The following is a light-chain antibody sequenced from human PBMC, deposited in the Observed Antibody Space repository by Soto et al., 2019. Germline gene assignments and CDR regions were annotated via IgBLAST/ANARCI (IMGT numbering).Light chain of an antibody. CDR1: QILLHSNGYTY. V-gene: IGKV2-28*01. Sequence: DIVMTQSPLSLPVTPGEPASISCRSSQILLHSNGYTYLYWYLQKPGQSPQLLIYLGSNRASGVADRFSGSGSGTDFTLKISRVEAEDVGVYYCMQALQTPRTFGQGTKVEIK. CDR3: MQALQTPRT. J-gene: IGKJ1*01. CDR2: LGS.